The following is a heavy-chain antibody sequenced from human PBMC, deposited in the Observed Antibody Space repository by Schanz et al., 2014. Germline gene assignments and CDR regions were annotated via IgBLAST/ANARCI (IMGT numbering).Heavy chain of an antibody. CDR3: AKHVRSLTGNDY. CDR1: GFAFSDYY. CDR2: ISSSGSTI. J-gene: IGHJ4*02. Sequence: QVQLAESGGGVVQPGRSLRLSCAASGFAFSDYYMSWIRQAPGKGLEWVSYISSSGSTIYYADSVKGRFTISRDNAKNSLYLQMNSLRAEDTAVYYCAKHVRSLTGNDYWGQGTLVTVSS. V-gene: IGHV3-11*01. D-gene: IGHD3-9*01.